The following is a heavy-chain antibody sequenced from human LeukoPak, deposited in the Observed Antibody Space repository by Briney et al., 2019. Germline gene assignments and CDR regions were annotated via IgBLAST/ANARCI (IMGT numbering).Heavy chain of an antibody. V-gene: IGHV4-59*08. CDR1: GGSISSYY. Sequence: SETQSLTCTVSGGSISSYYWSWIRQPPGKGLEWIGYIYYSGSTNYNPALKSRVTISVDTSKNQFSLKLSSVTAADTAFYYCARPVDYWGQGTLVTVSS. CDR3: ARPVDY. J-gene: IGHJ4*02. CDR2: IYYSGST.